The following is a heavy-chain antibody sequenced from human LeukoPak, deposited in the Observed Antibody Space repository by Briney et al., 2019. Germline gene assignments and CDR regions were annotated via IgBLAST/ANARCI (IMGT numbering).Heavy chain of an antibody. J-gene: IGHJ4*02. D-gene: IGHD1-26*01. V-gene: IGHV4-30-2*01. CDR3: ARSIVGATFDY. Sequence: SETLSLTCTVSGGSISSGGYYWSWIRQPPGKGLEWIGYIYHSESTYYNPSLKSRVTISVDRSKNQFSLKLSSVTAADTAVYYCARSIVGATFDYWGQGTLVTVSS. CDR1: GGSISSGGYY. CDR2: IYHSEST.